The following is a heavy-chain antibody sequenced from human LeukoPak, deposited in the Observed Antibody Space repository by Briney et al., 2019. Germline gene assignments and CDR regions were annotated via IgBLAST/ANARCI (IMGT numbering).Heavy chain of an antibody. Sequence: SETLSLTCTVSGGSISSSSYYWGFIRQPPGKGLEWIGTIYYSGSTNYNPSLKSRVTISVDTSKNQLSLKLSSVTAADTAVYYCARFSVAAAGTGWFDPWGQGTLVTVSA. CDR3: ARFSVAAAGTGWFDP. CDR2: IYYSGST. CDR1: GGSISSSSYY. J-gene: IGHJ5*02. V-gene: IGHV4-39*07. D-gene: IGHD6-13*01.